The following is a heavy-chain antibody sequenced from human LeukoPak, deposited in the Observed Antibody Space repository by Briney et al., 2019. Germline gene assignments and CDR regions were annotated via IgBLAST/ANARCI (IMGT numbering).Heavy chain of an antibody. CDR3: AKAYSSGWYGNGYFDY. V-gene: IGHV3-23*01. CDR2: ISGSGGST. D-gene: IGHD6-19*01. CDR1: GFTFSSYA. J-gene: IGHJ4*02. Sequence: GGSLRLSCAASGFTFSSYAMSWVRQAPGKGLEWVSAISGSGGSTYYADSVKGRFTISRDNSKNTLYLQMNSLRAEDTAVYYCAKAYSSGWYGNGYFDYWGQGTLVTVSS.